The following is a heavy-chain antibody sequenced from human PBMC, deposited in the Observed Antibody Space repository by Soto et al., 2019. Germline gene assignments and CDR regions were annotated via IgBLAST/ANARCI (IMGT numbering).Heavy chain of an antibody. CDR3: AKPPVITASYYYSGMDV. Sequence: LRLSCAASGFTFTTYPLSWVRQAPGKGLEWVSGISGTGISTYYADSVKGRFTISRDNSKNMVFLQMNSLRAEDTAIYYCAKPPVITASYYYSGMDVWGQGTTVTVSS. CDR1: GFTFTTYP. V-gene: IGHV3-23*01. CDR2: ISGTGIST. J-gene: IGHJ6*02.